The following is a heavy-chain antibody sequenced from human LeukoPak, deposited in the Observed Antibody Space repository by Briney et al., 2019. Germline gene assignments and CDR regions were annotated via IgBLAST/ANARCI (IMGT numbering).Heavy chain of an antibody. J-gene: IGHJ5*02. D-gene: IGHD3-10*01. CDR3: AKDDYRGFTNFDP. CDR1: GGSISPYF. Sequence: SETLSLTCTVSGGSISPYFGSWLRQPPGKAREWIGYISYSETTNYNPSHRSRVTISVDTSKNQYSLQLSSVTAADTAVYYCAKDDYRGFTNFDPWGQGTLVTVSS. V-gene: IGHV4-59*01. CDR2: ISYSETT.